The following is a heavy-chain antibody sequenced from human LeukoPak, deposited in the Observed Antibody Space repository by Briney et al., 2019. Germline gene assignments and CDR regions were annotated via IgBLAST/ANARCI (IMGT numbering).Heavy chain of an antibody. D-gene: IGHD3-10*01. CDR1: GYTFTSYG. V-gene: IGHV1-2*02. CDR3: ARDLGVRGVMWFDP. CDR2: INPNSGGT. J-gene: IGHJ5*02. Sequence: ASVKVSCKASGYTFTSYGVNWVRQAPGQGLEWMGWINPNSGGTNYAQKFQGRVTMTRDTSISTAYMELSRLRSDDTAVYYCARDLGVRGVMWFDPWGQGTLVTVSS.